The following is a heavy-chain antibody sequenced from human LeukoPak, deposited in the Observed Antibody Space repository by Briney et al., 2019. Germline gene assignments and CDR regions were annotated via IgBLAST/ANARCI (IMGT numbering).Heavy chain of an antibody. CDR3: AKSPGRGLRAAFDI. V-gene: IGHV1-69*13. CDR2: IIPIFGTA. Sequence: SVKVSCKASGGTFSSYAISWVRQAPGQGLEWMGGIIPIFGTANYAQKFQGRVTITADESTSTAYMELSSLRAEDTAVYYCAKSPGRGLRAAFDIWGQGTMVTVSS. CDR1: GGTFSSYA. J-gene: IGHJ3*02. D-gene: IGHD5-12*01.